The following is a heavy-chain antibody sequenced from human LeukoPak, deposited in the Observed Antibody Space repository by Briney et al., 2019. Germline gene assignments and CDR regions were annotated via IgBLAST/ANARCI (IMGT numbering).Heavy chain of an antibody. D-gene: IGHD6-19*01. CDR3: ARGLAVANAAY. J-gene: IGHJ4*02. V-gene: IGHV5-10-1*01. CDR1: GYSFTSYW. Sequence: GESLKISCQGSGYSFTSYWISWVRQMPGKGLEWMGRIDPSDSQTNYSPSFQGHVTISADKSISTVYLRWSRLKASDTAMYYCARGLAVANAAYWGRGTLVTVSS. CDR2: IDPSDSQT.